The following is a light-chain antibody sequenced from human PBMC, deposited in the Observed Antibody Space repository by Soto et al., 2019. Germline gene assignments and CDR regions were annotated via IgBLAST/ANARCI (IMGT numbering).Light chain of an antibody. CDR2: YIS. V-gene: IGKV3D-15*01. Sequence: SPATLSVSPGETAYLSCRASQSAGNFLAWYQQKPGQAPRLLIYYISTRATGIPARFSGSGSGTEFTLTINSLQSEDSAVYYCQQHNQWPITFGQGTRLEI. CDR1: QSAGNF. J-gene: IGKJ5*01. CDR3: QQHNQWPIT.